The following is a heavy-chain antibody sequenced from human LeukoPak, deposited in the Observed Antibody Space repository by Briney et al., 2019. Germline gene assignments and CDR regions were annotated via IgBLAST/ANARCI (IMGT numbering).Heavy chain of an antibody. CDR1: GFTFSSYS. J-gene: IGHJ6*03. CDR3: ARGPGWSGSYYYYYYMDV. CDR2: INWNGGST. Sequence: GGSLRLSCAASGFTFSSYSMNWVRQAPGKGLEWVSGINWNGGSTGYADSVKGRFTISRDNAKNSLYLQMNSLRAEDTAVYYCARGPGWSGSYYYYYYMDVWGKGTTVTVSS. V-gene: IGHV3-20*04. D-gene: IGHD1-26*01.